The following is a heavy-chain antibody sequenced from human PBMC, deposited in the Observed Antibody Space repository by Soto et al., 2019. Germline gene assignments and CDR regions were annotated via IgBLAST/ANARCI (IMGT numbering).Heavy chain of an antibody. V-gene: IGHV4-30-4*01. Sequence: SETLSLTCTVSGGAISSGDYYWSWIRQTPGKGLEWIGYIYYSGSTYYNPSLKSRVTISVDTSKNQFSLKLSSVTAADTAVYYCARVAVVDPRGGLDVWGKGTTDTVSS. CDR2: IYYSGST. J-gene: IGHJ6*04. D-gene: IGHD6-19*01. CDR1: GGAISSGDYY. CDR3: ARVAVVDPRGGLDV.